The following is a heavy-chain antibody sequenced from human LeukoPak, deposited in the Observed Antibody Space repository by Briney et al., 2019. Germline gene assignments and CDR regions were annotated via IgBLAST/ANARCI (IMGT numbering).Heavy chain of an antibody. D-gene: IGHD5-18*01. V-gene: IGHV4-59*01. J-gene: IGHJ4*02. Sequence: KPSETLSLTCTVSGGSISSYYWSWIRQPPGKGLEWIGYIYYSGSTNYNPSLKSRITISVDTSKNQFSLKLSSVTAADTAVYYCARVTIGYSYGNFDYWGQGTLVTVSS. CDR2: IYYSGST. CDR1: GGSISSYY. CDR3: ARVTIGYSYGNFDY.